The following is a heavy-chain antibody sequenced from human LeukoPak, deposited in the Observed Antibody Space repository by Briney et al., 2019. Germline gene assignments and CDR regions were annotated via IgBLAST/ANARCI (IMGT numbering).Heavy chain of an antibody. D-gene: IGHD4-17*01. CDR3: ARLKMDYGDYEGGAFDI. J-gene: IGHJ3*02. Sequence: SETLSLTCTVSGGSISSYYWSWIRQPPGKGLEWIGYIYYSGSTNYNPSLKSRVTISVDTSKNQFSLKLSSVTAADTAVYYCARLKMDYGDYEGGAFDIWGQGTMVTVSS. CDR2: IYYSGST. CDR1: GGSISSYY. V-gene: IGHV4-59*08.